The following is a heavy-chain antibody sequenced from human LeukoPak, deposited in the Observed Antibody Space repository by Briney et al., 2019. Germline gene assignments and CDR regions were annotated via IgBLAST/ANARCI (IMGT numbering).Heavy chain of an antibody. D-gene: IGHD3-22*01. CDR2: IYYSGST. J-gene: IGHJ4*02. CDR3: ARQTLAYYDSSGYYYPYYFDY. V-gene: IGHV4-39*01. CDR1: GGSISSSSYY. Sequence: SETLSLTCTVAGGSISSSSYYWGWIRQPPGKGLEWIGSIYYSGSTYYNPSLKSRVTISVDTSKNQFSLKLSSVTAADTAVYYCARQTLAYYDSSGYYYPYYFDYWGQGTLVTVSS.